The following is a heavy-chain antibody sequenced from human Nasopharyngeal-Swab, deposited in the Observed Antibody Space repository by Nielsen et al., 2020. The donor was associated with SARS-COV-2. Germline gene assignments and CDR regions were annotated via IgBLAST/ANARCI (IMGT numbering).Heavy chain of an antibody. CDR3: ARGLSGIVPSPILGLGPYYYYYYMDV. CDR2: INHSGST. J-gene: IGHJ6*03. Sequence: SETLSLTCAVSGGSFSADYWGWICQPPGRGLEWIGEINHSGSTNYNPFLKSRVTISVDPSKNQFSLRLSSVTAADTAVYYCARGLSGIVPSPILGLGPYYYYYYMDVWGKGTTVTVSS. V-gene: IGHV4-34*01. CDR1: GGSFSADY. D-gene: IGHD7-27*01.